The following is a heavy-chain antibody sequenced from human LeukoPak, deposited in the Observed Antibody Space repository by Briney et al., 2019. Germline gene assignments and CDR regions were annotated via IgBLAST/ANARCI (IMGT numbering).Heavy chain of an antibody. Sequence: PSETLSLTCSVSGGSINSRGYFWSWIRQHPGESLEWIGFIHYNGDTYYNPSLSSRITISMDTSKNQFYLNLNSVTAADTAVYYCARVPEPGWFDPWGQGILVTVSS. CDR2: IHYNGDT. J-gene: IGHJ5*02. CDR1: GGSINSRGYF. V-gene: IGHV4-31*03. CDR3: ARVPEPGWFDP. D-gene: IGHD1-14*01.